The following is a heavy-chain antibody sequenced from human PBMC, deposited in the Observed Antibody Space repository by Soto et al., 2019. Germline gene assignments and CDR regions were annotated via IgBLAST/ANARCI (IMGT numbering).Heavy chain of an antibody. V-gene: IGHV3-74*01. J-gene: IGHJ6*02. D-gene: IGHD3-10*01. CDR2: MNGDGGTT. Sequence: GGSLRLSCAASGFSFSSYWMHWVRQVPGKGLVWVARMNGDGGTTDYADSVKGRFTISRVNAKNTLYLQMNSLRVEGTAVYYCASDLSGRADVWGQGTTVTVSS. CDR3: ASDLSGRADV. CDR1: GFSFSSYW.